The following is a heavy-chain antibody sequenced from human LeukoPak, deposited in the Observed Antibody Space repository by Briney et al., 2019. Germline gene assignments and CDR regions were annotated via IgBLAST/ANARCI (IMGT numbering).Heavy chain of an antibody. V-gene: IGHV1-8*01. J-gene: IGHJ6*02. CDR3: ARSSIAARRRYYYYGMDV. Sequence: ASVKVSCKASVYTFTSYDINWVRQATGQGLEWMGWMNPNSGNTGYAQKFQGRVTMTRNTSISTAYMELSSLRSEDTAVYYCARSSIAARRRYYYYGMDVWGQGTTVTVSS. CDR1: VYTFTSYD. CDR2: MNPNSGNT. D-gene: IGHD6-6*01.